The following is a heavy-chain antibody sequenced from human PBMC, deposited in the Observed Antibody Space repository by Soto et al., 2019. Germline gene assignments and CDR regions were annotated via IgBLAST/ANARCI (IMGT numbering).Heavy chain of an antibody. CDR1: GFTVSSNY. CDR3: AKDARPDGYWDFDY. CDR2: IYSGGST. Sequence: GGSLRLSCVVSGFTVSSNYMSWVRQAPGKGLEWVSIIYSGGSTYYADSVKGRFTISRDNSKNTLYLQLNSLRAEDTAVYYCAKDARPDGYWDFDYWGQGTLVTVSS. D-gene: IGHD5-12*01. V-gene: IGHV3-66*01. J-gene: IGHJ4*02.